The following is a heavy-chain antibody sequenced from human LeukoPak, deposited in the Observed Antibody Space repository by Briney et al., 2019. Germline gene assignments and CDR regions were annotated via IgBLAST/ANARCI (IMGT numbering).Heavy chain of an antibody. V-gene: IGHV4-59*08. CDR3: ARRGYDPGLNYYYYYMDV. CDR2: IYYSGST. J-gene: IGHJ6*03. D-gene: IGHD5-12*01. CDR1: GGSISSYY. Sequence: SETLSLTCTVSGGSISSYYWSWIRQPPGKGLEWIGYIYYSGSTNYNPSLNSRVTISVDTSKNQFSLRLSSVTAADTAVYYCARRGYDPGLNYYYYYMDVWGKGTTVTVSS.